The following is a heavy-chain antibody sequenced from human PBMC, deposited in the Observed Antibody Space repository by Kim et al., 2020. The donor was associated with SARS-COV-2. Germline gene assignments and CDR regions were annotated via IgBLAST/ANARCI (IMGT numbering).Heavy chain of an antibody. CDR1: GGSISNSY. Sequence: SETLSLTCTVSGGSISNSYWSWIRQPPGKGLEWIGYIYYTGNTDYSPSLRSGVAMSADTSNNQLSLRLRPVPAADTAMYFCGGVGRLTYCSVASCHNDAFDIWGQGTMVTVSS. CDR2: IYYTGNT. CDR3: GGVGRLTYCSVASCHNDAFDI. V-gene: IGHV4-59*01. J-gene: IGHJ3*02. D-gene: IGHD2-2*02.